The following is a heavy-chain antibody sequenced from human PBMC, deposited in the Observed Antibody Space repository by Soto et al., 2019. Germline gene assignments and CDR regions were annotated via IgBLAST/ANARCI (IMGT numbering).Heavy chain of an antibody. V-gene: IGHV4-39*01. Sequence: SETLSLTWTVLGGSILDSTYCWAWIRQSPGKGLEWIGTIFYSGGTFYTPSLKSRVTMSVDTSNNQFSLKLSSVTAADTAVYYCARQATGYYYGWFDPWGQGTLVTVSS. J-gene: IGHJ5*02. CDR1: GGSILDSTYC. CDR2: IFYSGGT. D-gene: IGHD3-22*01. CDR3: ARQATGYYYGWFDP.